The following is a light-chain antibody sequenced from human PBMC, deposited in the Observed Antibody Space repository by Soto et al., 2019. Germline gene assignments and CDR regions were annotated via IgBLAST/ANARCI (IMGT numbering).Light chain of an antibody. J-gene: IGKJ2*01. V-gene: IGKV1-39*01. CDR1: QSISSY. Sequence: DIQMTQSPSSLSASVGDRVTITCRASQSISSYLNWYQQKPGKAPKLLIYAAFSLQSGVPSRFSGSGSGTDFTLTISCLQPEDFATYYCQQRYSTPYTFGQGTKLEIK. CDR2: AAF. CDR3: QQRYSTPYT.